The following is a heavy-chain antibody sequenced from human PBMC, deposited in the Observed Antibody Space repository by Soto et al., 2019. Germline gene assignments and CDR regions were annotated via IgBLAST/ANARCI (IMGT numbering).Heavy chain of an antibody. J-gene: IGHJ5*01. V-gene: IGHV3-30*18. CDR2: ISHDGGAV. D-gene: IGHD6-19*01. CDR3: AKDLYSSDWFNFFDS. Sequence: GGSLRLSCAASGFSFSTTGMHWVRQAPGRGLEWVAMISHDGGAVHFADSVKGRFTISRDDSTNTLYLQMNSLRPEDTAVYYCAKDLYSSDWFNFFDSWGQRSLVTVSS. CDR1: GFSFSTTG.